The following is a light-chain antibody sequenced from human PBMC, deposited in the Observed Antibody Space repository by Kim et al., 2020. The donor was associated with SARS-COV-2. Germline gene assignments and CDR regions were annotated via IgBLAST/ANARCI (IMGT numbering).Light chain of an antibody. Sequence: ASVGDEVTLTCRASQGISNSLAWYQQKPGKAPKLLIYATSTLQSGVPSRFRGSRSGTDFTLIITRLQPEDVATYYCQKYDSAPWTFGQGTKVDIK. V-gene: IGKV1-27*01. CDR1: QGISNS. CDR2: ATS. J-gene: IGKJ1*01. CDR3: QKYDSAPWT.